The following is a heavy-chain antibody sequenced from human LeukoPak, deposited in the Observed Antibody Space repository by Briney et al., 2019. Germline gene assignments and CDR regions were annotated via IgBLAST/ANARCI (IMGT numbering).Heavy chain of an antibody. D-gene: IGHD6-19*01. Sequence: GGSLRLSCAASGFTFSSYAMSWVRQALGKGLEWVSAISGSGGSTYYADSVKGRFTISRDNSKNTLYLQMNSLRAEDTAVYYCAKVPRIAVAEVGFFFDYWGQGTLVTVSS. CDR2: ISGSGGST. J-gene: IGHJ4*02. V-gene: IGHV3-23*01. CDR3: AKVPRIAVAEVGFFFDY. CDR1: GFTFSSYA.